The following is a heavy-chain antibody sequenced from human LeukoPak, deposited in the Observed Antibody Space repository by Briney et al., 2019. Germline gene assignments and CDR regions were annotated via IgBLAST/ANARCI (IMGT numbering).Heavy chain of an antibody. Sequence: PGGSLRLSCAASGFTFDDYAMHWVRQAPGKGLEWVSGINWSSGSIGYADSVKGRFTISRDNAKNSLYLQMNSLRAEDTAVYYCARESSSSATPDYWGQGTLVTVSS. CDR2: INWSSGSI. CDR3: ARESSSSATPDY. D-gene: IGHD6-6*01. J-gene: IGHJ4*02. CDR1: GFTFDDYA. V-gene: IGHV3-9*01.